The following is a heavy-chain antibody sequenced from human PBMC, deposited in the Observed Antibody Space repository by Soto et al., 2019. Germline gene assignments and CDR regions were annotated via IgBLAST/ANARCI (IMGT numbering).Heavy chain of an antibody. D-gene: IGHD3-22*01. CDR2: INHSGST. CDR1: GGSFSGYY. Sequence: SETLSLTCAVYGGSFSGYYWSWIRQPPGKGLEWIGEINHSGSTNYNPSLKSRVTISVDTSKNQFSLKLSYVTAADTAVYYCAELANYYDSRRVGYYYYYYGMDVWGQGTTVTVSS. CDR3: AELANYYDSRRVGYYYYYYGMDV. J-gene: IGHJ6*02. V-gene: IGHV4-34*01.